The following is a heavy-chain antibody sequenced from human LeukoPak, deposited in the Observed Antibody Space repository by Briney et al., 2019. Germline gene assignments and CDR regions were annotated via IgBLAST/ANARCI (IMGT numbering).Heavy chain of an antibody. CDR3: ARRRGSDSLDY. CDR1: GFTFSNFW. D-gene: IGHD1-26*01. CDR2: IEKDGSAE. J-gene: IGHJ4*02. V-gene: IGHV3-7*01. Sequence: PGGSLRLSCAASGFTFSNFWMSWVRQAPGSGLEWVANIEKDGSAEYYVDSVKGRFTIPRDNAKNSLYLQMNSLRAEDTAVYYCARRRGSDSLDYWGQGTLVTVSS.